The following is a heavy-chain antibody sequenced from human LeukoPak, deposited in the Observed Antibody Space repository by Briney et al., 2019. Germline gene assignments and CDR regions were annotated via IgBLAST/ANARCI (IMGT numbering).Heavy chain of an antibody. V-gene: IGHV3-9*01. D-gene: IGHD5-18*01. Sequence: GRSLRLSCAASGFTFDDYAMHWVRQAPGKGLEWVSGISWNSGSIGYADSVKGRFTISRDNAKNSLYLQMNSLRAEDTALYYCAKEGLRGYSYDHNYFDYWGQGTLVTVSS. CDR2: ISWNSGSI. J-gene: IGHJ4*02. CDR1: GFTFDDYA. CDR3: AKEGLRGYSYDHNYFDY.